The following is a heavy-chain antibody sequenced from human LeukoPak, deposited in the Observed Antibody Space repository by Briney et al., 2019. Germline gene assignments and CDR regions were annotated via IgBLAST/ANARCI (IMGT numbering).Heavy chain of an antibody. V-gene: IGHV3-7*01. CDR1: GFTFSGAW. CDR2: IREDGTEK. Sequence: QSGGSLRLSCTASGFTFSGAWMTWVRQAPGKGLEWVANIREDGTEKNDVDSVKGRFTISRDNAKNSLYLQMNSLRAEDTAVYYCAELGITMIGGVWGKGTTVTISS. J-gene: IGHJ6*04. CDR3: AELGITMIGGV. D-gene: IGHD3-10*02.